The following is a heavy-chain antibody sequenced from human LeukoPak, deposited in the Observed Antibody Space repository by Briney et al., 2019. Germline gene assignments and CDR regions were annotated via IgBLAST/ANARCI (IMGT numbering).Heavy chain of an antibody. CDR3: ARVQYMTTVTHANVYGRDV. CDR1: GYTFTSYG. D-gene: IGHD4-17*01. CDR2: ISAYNGNT. Sequence: ASVKVSCKASGYTFTSYGFSWVRQAPGQGLEWMGWISAYNGNTNYAQKLQGRVTMTTDTSTSTAYMELRSLRSDDTAVYYCARVQYMTTVTHANVYGRDVWGQGTTVTVSS. J-gene: IGHJ6*02. V-gene: IGHV1-18*01.